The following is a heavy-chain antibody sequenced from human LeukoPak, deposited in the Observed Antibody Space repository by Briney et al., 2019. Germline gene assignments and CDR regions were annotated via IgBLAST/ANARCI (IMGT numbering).Heavy chain of an antibody. J-gene: IGHJ4*02. CDR2: IVVGSGNT. V-gene: IGHV1-58*02. Sequence: ASVKVSCKASGFTFTSSAMQWVRRARGQRLEWIGWIVVGSGNTNYAQKFQERVTITRDMSTSTAYMELSSLRSEDTAVYYCAARYYYYDSSGYYDEDWGQGTLVTVSS. CDR1: GFTFTSSA. CDR3: AARYYYYDSSGYYDED. D-gene: IGHD3-22*01.